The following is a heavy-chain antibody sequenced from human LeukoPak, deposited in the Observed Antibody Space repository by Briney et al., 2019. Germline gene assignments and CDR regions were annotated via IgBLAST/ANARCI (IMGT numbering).Heavy chain of an antibody. CDR1: GGSITNYY. CDR2: IYYSGTT. J-gene: IGHJ5*02. V-gene: IGHV4-59*07. D-gene: IGHD4-17*01. CDR3: ARGVDYGDYEETNWFDP. Sequence: SDTLSLPCSVSGGSITNYYWSWLRQPPGKGLEWIGWIYYSGTTSYNPSLKSRVTILVDTSKNQFSLKLSSVTAADTAVYSCARGVDYGDYEETNWFDPWGQGTLVAVSS.